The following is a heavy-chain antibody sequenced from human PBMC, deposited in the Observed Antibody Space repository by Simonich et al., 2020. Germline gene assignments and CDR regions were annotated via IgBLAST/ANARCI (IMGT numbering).Heavy chain of an antibody. V-gene: IGHV3-21*01. Sequence: EVQLVESGGGLVKPGGSLRLSCAASGFTFSSYSMNWVRQAPGKGLDWDSTISSRSSYIYNADSVKGRFTISRDNAKNSLYLQMNSLRAEDTAVYYCARDAAGDYWGQGTLVTVSS. CDR2: ISSRSSYI. CDR1: GFTFSSYS. CDR3: ARDAAGDY. J-gene: IGHJ4*02. D-gene: IGHD6-13*01.